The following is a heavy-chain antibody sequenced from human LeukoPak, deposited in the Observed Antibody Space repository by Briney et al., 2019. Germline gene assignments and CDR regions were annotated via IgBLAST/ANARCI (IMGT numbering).Heavy chain of an antibody. Sequence: GASVKVSCTASGYTFTSYAMHWVRQAPGQRLEWMGWINAGNGNTKYSQKFQGRVTITRDTSASTAYMEMSSLRSEDTAVYYCARAPISSSGWYRWFGPWGQGTLVTVSS. J-gene: IGHJ5*02. CDR2: INAGNGNT. CDR1: GYTFTSYA. V-gene: IGHV1-3*01. D-gene: IGHD6-19*01. CDR3: ARAPISSSGWYRWFGP.